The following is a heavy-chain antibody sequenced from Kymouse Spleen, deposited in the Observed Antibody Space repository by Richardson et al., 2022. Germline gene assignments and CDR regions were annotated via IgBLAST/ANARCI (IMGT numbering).Heavy chain of an antibody. CDR1: GGSISSSSYY. CDR3: ARHGLEPPFDY. Sequence: QLQLQESGPGLVKPSETLSLTCTVSGGSISSSSYYWGWIRQPPGKGLEWIGSIYYSGSTYYNPSLKSRVTISVDTSKNQFSLKLSSVTAADTAVYYCARHGLEPPFDYWGQGTLVTVSS. CDR2: IYYSGST. V-gene: IGHV4-39*01. D-gene: IGHD1-1*01,IGHD1-20*01,IGHD1-7*01. J-gene: IGHJ4*02.